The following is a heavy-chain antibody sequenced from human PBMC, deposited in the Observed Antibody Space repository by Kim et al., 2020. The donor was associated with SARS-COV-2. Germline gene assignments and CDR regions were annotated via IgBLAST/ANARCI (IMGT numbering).Heavy chain of an antibody. V-gene: IGHV3-9*01. Sequence: GGSLRLSCAASGFTFDDYAMHWVRQAPGKGLEWVSGISWNSGSIGYADSVKGRFTISRDNAKNSLYLQMNSLRAEDTALYYCAKIRWDFTDYGMDVWGQGTTVTASS. CDR2: ISWNSGSI. D-gene: IGHD2-8*02. CDR1: GFTFDDYA. CDR3: AKIRWDFTDYGMDV. J-gene: IGHJ6*02.